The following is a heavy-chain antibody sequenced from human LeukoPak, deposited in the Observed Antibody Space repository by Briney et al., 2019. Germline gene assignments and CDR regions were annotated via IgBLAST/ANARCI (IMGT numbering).Heavy chain of an antibody. CDR2: IIPIFDKT. V-gene: IGHV1-69*13. CDR1: GYTFTNYA. Sequence: GASVKVSCKASGYTFTNYAMHWVRQAPGQGLEWMGGIIPIFDKTNYAQKFQDRVTITADESTSTAYMELSTLRSEDTAVYYCARDSGNDFGANWGQGTLVTVSS. J-gene: IGHJ4*02. CDR3: ARDSGNDFGAN. D-gene: IGHD4-17*01.